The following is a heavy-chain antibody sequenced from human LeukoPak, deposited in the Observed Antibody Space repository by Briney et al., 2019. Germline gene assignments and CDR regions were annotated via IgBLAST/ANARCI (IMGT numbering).Heavy chain of an antibody. CDR1: GFTFSSYA. CDR3: ARGHKYCSSTSCYEYYYYYGMDV. J-gene: IGHJ6*02. D-gene: IGHD2-2*01. V-gene: IGHV3-30-3*01. Sequence: GGSLSLSCAASGFTFSSYAMHWVRQAPGKGLEWVGVILYDGSNKYYADSVKGRFTIYRDNTKNTLYLQMHSVRAEDTAVDYGARGHKYCSSTSCYEYYYYYGMDVWGQGTTVTVSS. CDR2: ILYDGSNK.